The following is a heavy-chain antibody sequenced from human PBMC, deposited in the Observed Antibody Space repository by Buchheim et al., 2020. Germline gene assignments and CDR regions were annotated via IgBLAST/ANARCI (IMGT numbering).Heavy chain of an antibody. D-gene: IGHD6-13*01. J-gene: IGHJ1*01. V-gene: IGHV4-59*01. CDR1: GGSISSDY. CDR3: ARGSGNSWHLLH. CDR2: IFYSGYT. Sequence: QVQLQESGPGQVKPSETLSLTCTVSGGSISSDYWSWIRQSPGKGLEWIGCIFYSGYTHYIPSLKSRVTISSDKSKNQFSLKLNSVTAADTAVYYCARGSGNSWHLLHWGQGTL.